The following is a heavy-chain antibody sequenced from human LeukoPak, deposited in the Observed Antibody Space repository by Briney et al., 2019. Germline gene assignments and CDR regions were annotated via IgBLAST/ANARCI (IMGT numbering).Heavy chain of an antibody. V-gene: IGHV1-24*01. J-gene: IGHJ4*02. Sequence: ASVKVSCKVSGYTLTELSIHWVRQAPGKRLEGMGGFDPEDGETIYAQKFQGRVTMTEDTSTDTAYMELSSLRSEDTAVYYCATGYSSSWDVSNYYFDYWGQGTLVTVSS. CDR3: ATGYSSSWDVSNYYFDY. CDR2: FDPEDGET. D-gene: IGHD6-13*01. CDR1: GYTLTELS.